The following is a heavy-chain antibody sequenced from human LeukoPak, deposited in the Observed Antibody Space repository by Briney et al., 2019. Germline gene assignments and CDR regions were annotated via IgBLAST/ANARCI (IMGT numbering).Heavy chain of an antibody. V-gene: IGHV3-30-3*02. J-gene: IGHJ5*02. CDR3: AKNLIVTGFDP. CDR1: GFIFGGYA. Sequence: GGSLRLSCAASGFIFGGYAMHWVRQAPGKGLQWLAVISYDGGKTYYADSVEGRFTISRDNSKSTVYLEINSLRAEDTAVYYCAKNLIVTGFDPWGQGTLVTVSS. D-gene: IGHD2/OR15-2a*01. CDR2: ISYDGGKT.